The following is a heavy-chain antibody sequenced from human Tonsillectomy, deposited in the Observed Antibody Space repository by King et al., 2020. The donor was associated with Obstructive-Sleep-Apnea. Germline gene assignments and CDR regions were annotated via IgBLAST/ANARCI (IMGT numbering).Heavy chain of an antibody. CDR3: ARDLRDYYGSGTGMDV. CDR2: IYYSGST. J-gene: IGHJ6*02. D-gene: IGHD3-10*01. V-gene: IGHV4-30-4*01. CDR1: GGSISSGDYY. Sequence: LQLQESGPGLVKPSQTLSLTCTVSGGSISSGDYYWSWIRQPPGKGLEWIGYIYYSGSTYYNPTLKSRVTISVDTSKNQSSLKLCSVTAADTAVYYCARDLRDYYGSGTGMDVWGQGTTVTVSS.